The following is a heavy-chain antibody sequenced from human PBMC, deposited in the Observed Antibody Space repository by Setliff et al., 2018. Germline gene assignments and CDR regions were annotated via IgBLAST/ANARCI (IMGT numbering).Heavy chain of an antibody. J-gene: IGHJ1*01. CDR3: VRDVGMTTATMDRFQD. V-gene: IGHV4-39*07. CDR2: MHISGRST. CDR1: GVSSSNSDYY. Sequence: PSETLSLTCTVSGVSSSNSDYYWGWTRQHPGKGLEWIGSMHISGRSTFYNPSLNSRVTISLDTSKNQFSLKLTAVTAADTAIYYCVRDVGMTTATMDRFQDVGHGTLFTVSS. D-gene: IGHD4-4*01.